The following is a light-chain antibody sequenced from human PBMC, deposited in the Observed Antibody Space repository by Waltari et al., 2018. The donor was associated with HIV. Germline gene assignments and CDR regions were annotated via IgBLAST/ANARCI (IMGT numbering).Light chain of an antibody. CDR1: GSNIGSNS. J-gene: IGLJ3*02. Sequence: QSILTQPPSTSGTPGPRVTISCSGSGSNIGSNSVSWYQLLLGTAPKLLIYRNNQRPSGVPDRFSCSKSATSASLAIGGLRSEDEADYYCAAWDDSLSGPVFGGGTKLTVL. CDR3: AAWDDSLSGPV. CDR2: RNN. V-gene: IGLV1-47*01.